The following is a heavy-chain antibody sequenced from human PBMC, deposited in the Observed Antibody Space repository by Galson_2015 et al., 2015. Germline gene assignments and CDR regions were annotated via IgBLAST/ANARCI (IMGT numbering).Heavy chain of an antibody. CDR1: GFTFSSYW. CDR3: ARDPRWDRTVGFDY. Sequence: SLRLSCAVSGFTFSSYWMHWVRQAPGKGLVWVSRINNDGTSKTYADSVKGRFTISRDNAKNTLYLQMNSLRAADTAVYYCARDPRWDRTVGFDYWGQGTLVTVSS. CDR2: INNDGTSK. J-gene: IGHJ4*02. D-gene: IGHD3/OR15-3a*01. V-gene: IGHV3-74*01.